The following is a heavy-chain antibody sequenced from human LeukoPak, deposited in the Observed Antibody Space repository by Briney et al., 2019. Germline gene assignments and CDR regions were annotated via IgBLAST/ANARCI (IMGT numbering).Heavy chain of an antibody. CDR3: TTEILWFGELFASDY. CDR2: IKSKTDGGTT. D-gene: IGHD3-10*01. J-gene: IGHJ4*02. CDR1: GFTFSNAW. Sequence: GGSPRLSCAASGFTFSNAWMSWVRQAPGKGLEWVGRIKSKTDGGTTDYAAPVKGRFTISRDDSKNTLYLQMNSLKTEDTAVYYCTTEILWFGELFASDYWGQGTLVTVSS. V-gene: IGHV3-15*01.